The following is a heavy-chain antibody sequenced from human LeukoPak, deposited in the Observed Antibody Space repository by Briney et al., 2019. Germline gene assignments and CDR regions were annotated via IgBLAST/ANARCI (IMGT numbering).Heavy chain of an antibody. CDR1: GGSFSIYY. CDR2: INHSGGS. D-gene: IGHD4-11*01. J-gene: IGHJ4*02. Sequence: SETLSLTCAVYGGSFSIYYWSWIRQSPGKGLEWIGEINHSGGSNYNPSLKSRVTISIDTSKNQFSLNLTSVTAADTAVYYCARRVRSADYRLDYWGQGTLVTVSS. CDR3: ARRVRSADYRLDY. V-gene: IGHV4-34*01.